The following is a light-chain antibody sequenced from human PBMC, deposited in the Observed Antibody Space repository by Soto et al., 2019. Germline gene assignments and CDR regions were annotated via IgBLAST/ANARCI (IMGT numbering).Light chain of an antibody. CDR3: QQRSNWPSS. V-gene: IGKV3-11*01. CDR2: DAS. CDR1: QSVSSY. Sequence: EIVLTQTPATLSLSPGERAALSCRASQSVSSYLAWYQQKRGQAPRLLIYDASKRAAGIPARFCGSGSGTDFTLTISSLESEDFSVYYCQQRSNWPSSLGGGTKVDIK. J-gene: IGKJ4*01.